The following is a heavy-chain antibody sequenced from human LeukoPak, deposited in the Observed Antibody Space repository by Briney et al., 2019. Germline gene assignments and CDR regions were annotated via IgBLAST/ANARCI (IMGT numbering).Heavy chain of an antibody. CDR1: GFTFSDYY. J-gene: IGHJ6*03. V-gene: IGHV3-11*01. CDR3: ARASAADSSSYYYYYYYMDV. CDR2: ISSSGSTI. Sequence: GGSLRLSCAASGFTFSDYYMSWIRQAPGKGLEWVSYISSSGSTIYYADSVKGRFTISRDNVKNSLYLQMNSLRAEDTAVYYCARASAADSSSYYYYYYYMDVWGKGTTVTVSS. D-gene: IGHD6-6*01.